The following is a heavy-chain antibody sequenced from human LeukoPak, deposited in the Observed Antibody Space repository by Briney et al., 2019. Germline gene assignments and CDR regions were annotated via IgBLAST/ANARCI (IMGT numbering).Heavy chain of an antibody. Sequence: SETLSLTCTVSGGSIRSYYWSWIRQPAGKGLEWIGRIYTSGSTNYNPSLKSRVTMSVDTSKNQFSLKLSSVTAADTAVYYCARGHCSGGSCYLVTNWYFDLWGRGTLVTVSS. CDR1: GGSIRSYY. D-gene: IGHD2-15*01. V-gene: IGHV4-4*07. CDR2: IYTSGST. CDR3: ARGHCSGGSCYLVTNWYFDL. J-gene: IGHJ2*01.